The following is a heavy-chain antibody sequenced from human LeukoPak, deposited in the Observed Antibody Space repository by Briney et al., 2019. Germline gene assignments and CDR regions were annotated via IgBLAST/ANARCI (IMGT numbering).Heavy chain of an antibody. CDR3: AKDGLYYGDYVGYYYYYMDV. V-gene: IGHV3-43D*03. Sequence: GGSLRLSCAASGFTFDDYAMHWVRQAPGKGLEWVSLITWNGGSTYYADSVKGRFTISRDNSKNSLYLQMNSLRTEDTALYYCAKDGLYYGDYVGYYYYYMDVWGKGTTVTVSS. D-gene: IGHD4-17*01. CDR1: GFTFDDYA. CDR2: ITWNGGST. J-gene: IGHJ6*03.